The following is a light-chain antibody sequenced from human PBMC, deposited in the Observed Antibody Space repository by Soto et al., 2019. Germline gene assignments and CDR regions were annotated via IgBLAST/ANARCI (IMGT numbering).Light chain of an antibody. CDR1: RIGSKS. J-gene: IGLJ1*01. V-gene: IGLV3-21*04. Sequence: SYELTQAPSVSVAPGETARITCGGDRIGSKSVHWYQQKPGQAPVLVIFYDNDRRSGIPERFSGSNSGNTATLTISRVEAGDEADYYCQVWDSSGDHYVFGTGTKVTVL. CDR2: YDN. CDR3: QVWDSSGDHYV.